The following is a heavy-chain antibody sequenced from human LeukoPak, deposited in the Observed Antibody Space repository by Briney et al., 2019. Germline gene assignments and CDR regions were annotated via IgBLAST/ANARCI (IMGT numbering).Heavy chain of an antibody. D-gene: IGHD3-16*02. Sequence: GASVKVSCKASGGTFSSYAISWVRQAPGQGLEWMGGIIPIFGTANYAQKFQGRVTITADESTSTAYMELSSLRSEDTAVYYCARSGCYYDYVWGSYRYDLCYFDYWGQGTLVTVSS. CDR1: GGTFSSYA. J-gene: IGHJ4*02. CDR3: ARSGCYYDYVWGSYRYDLCYFDY. CDR2: IIPIFGTA. V-gene: IGHV1-69*13.